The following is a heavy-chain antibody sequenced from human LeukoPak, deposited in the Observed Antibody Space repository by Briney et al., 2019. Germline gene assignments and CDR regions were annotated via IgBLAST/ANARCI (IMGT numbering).Heavy chain of an antibody. CDR3: ARGGGYSSSWYYFDY. V-gene: IGHV4-34*01. CDR2: INHSGST. J-gene: IGHJ4*02. CDR1: GGSFSGYY. Sequence: SETLSLTCAVYGGSFSGYYWSWIRQPPGKGLEWIGEINHSGSTNYNPSLKSRVTISVDTSKNQFPLKLSSVTAADTAVYYCARGGGYSSSWYYFDYWGQGTLVTVSS. D-gene: IGHD6-13*01.